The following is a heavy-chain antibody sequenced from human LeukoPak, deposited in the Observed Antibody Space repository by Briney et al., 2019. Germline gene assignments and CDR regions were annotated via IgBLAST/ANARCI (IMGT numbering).Heavy chain of an antibody. CDR2: FYIGDGER. V-gene: IGHV1-24*01. CDR1: GYTLTDLS. J-gene: IGHJ4*02. Sequence: ASVTVSCKFSGYTLTDLSLQLEWDAPGKGIGWMGGFYIGDGERIIAEKFQGRVTMTEDTSTDTAYMELSSLTSEDTAVYYSSNLLSTNYFDHWGQGTLVTVSS. D-gene: IGHD2/OR15-2a*01. CDR3: SNLLSTNYFDH.